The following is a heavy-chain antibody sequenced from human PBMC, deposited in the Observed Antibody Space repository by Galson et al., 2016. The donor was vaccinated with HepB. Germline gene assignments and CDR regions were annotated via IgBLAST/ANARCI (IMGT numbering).Heavy chain of an antibody. CDR3: AGGYYGSGSYYAY. V-gene: IGHV3-23*01. CDR2: ISNSGGST. J-gene: IGHJ4*02. D-gene: IGHD3-10*01. Sequence: SLRLSCAASGFIFNSYSMNWVRQAPGKGLEWVSVISNSGGSTYYADSVKGRFTISRDNSKNTLYLQMNSLRAEDTAVYYCAGGYYGSGSYYAYWGQGTLVIVSS. CDR1: GFIFNSYS.